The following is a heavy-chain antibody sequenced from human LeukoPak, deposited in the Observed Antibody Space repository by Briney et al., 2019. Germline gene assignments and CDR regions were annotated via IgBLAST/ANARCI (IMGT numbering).Heavy chain of an antibody. CDR3: AGGSSWYNWYDP. J-gene: IGHJ5*02. V-gene: IGHV4-34*01. Sequence: SEALSLTCAVYGGSFSGYYWSWIRQPPGKGLEWIGEINHSGSTNYNPSLKSRVTISVDTSKSQFSLKLTSLTAADTAVYYCAGGSSWYNWYDPWGQGTLVTVSS. CDR1: GGSFSGYY. D-gene: IGHD6-13*01. CDR2: INHSGST.